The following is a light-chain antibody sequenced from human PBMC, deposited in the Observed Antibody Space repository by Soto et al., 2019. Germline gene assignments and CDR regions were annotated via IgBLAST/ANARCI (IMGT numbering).Light chain of an antibody. CDR2: GAS. Sequence: EIVMTQSPGTLSVSPGERVTLSCRTSQSVGSQLAWYQQKPGQAPSLLIYGASFRTRGIPPRFIGSGSGTEFTLTISSLQSEDFTVYYCQQYNNWPGTFGQGTKLEVK. J-gene: IGKJ2*02. V-gene: IGKV3-15*01. CDR3: QQYNNWPGT. CDR1: QSVGSQ.